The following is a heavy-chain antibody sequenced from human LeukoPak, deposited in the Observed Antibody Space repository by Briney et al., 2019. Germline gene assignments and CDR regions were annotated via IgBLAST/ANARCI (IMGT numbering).Heavy chain of an antibody. Sequence: GGPLRLSCAASGFTVSSNYMSWVRQAPGKGLEWVSVIYSGGSTYYADSVKGRFTISRDNSKNTLYLQMNSLRAEDTAVYYCARAGYGDYYFDYWGQGTLVTVSS. CDR2: IYSGGST. V-gene: IGHV3-53*01. CDR3: ARAGYGDYYFDY. CDR1: GFTVSSNY. J-gene: IGHJ4*02. D-gene: IGHD4-17*01.